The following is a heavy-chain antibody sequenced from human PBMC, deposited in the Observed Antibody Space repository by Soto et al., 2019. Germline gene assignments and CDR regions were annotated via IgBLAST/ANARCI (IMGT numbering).Heavy chain of an antibody. Sequence: EVQLLESGGNLIQPGGSPRLSCAASGFTFRNYAMSWVRQAPGAGLEWVSGISRSGGGTYYADSVKGRFTISRDNSNNALFLQMNSLRAEDTALYYCAKDPNGDYVGAFDIWGRGTMVTVSS. CDR1: GFTFRNYA. J-gene: IGHJ3*02. CDR2: ISRSGGGT. CDR3: AKDPNGDYVGAFDI. V-gene: IGHV3-23*01. D-gene: IGHD4-17*01.